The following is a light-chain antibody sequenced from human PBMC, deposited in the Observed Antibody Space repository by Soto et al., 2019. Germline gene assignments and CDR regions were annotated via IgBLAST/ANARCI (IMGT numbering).Light chain of an antibody. V-gene: IGKV1-27*01. Sequence: DIQMTQSPSSLSASVGDRVTITCRASQGISNYLVWYQQKPGKVPTLLIYAASTLQAGVPSRFSGSGSGTDFTLTISSLQPEDVATYYCQHYNGAPWTFGQGTKVEIK. CDR1: QGISNY. CDR2: AAS. CDR3: QHYNGAPWT. J-gene: IGKJ1*01.